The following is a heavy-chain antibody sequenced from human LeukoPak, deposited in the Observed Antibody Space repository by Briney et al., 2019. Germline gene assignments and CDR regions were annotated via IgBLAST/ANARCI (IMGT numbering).Heavy chain of an antibody. CDR3: ARDAYRNYDSSGYYLLAD. CDR2: ISYDGSNK. Sequence: PGGSLRLSCAASGFSFSSYGMHWVRQAPGKGLEWVAVISYDGSNKYYADSVKGRFTISRDNSKNTLYLQMNSLRAEDTAVYYCARDAYRNYDSSGYYLLADWGQGTLVTVSS. CDR1: GFSFSSYG. D-gene: IGHD3-22*01. J-gene: IGHJ4*02. V-gene: IGHV3-30*19.